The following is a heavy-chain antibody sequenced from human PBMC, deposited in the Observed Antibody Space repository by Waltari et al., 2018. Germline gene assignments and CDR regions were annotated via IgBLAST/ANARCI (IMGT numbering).Heavy chain of an antibody. V-gene: IGHV1-69*13. CDR3: ARDLYTYEVNVP. Sequence: QVQLVQSGAEVKEPGSSVKVSCKVSGGTFSNYAFSWMRQAPGQGLEWLGRINPIFGATHYAQKFQGRVTITADKSTNVAYMELNSLRSEDTAVYFCARDLYTYEVNVPWGQGTLVTVSS. J-gene: IGHJ5*02. CDR2: INPIFGAT. CDR1: GGTFSNYA. D-gene: IGHD5-18*01.